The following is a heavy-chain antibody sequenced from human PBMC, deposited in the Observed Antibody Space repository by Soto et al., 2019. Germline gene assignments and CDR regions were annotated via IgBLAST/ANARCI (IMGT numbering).Heavy chain of an antibody. J-gene: IGHJ6*02. CDR1: GGTFNTLS. V-gene: IGHV1-18*01. D-gene: IGHD2-2*01. CDR2: ISPYNGHT. CDR3: ARDLTIVPATHPRLENYGMDV. Sequence: QVLLVQSGAEGKRPGSSAKVSCKPSGGTFNTLSINWVRQAPGQGLEWVGWISPYNGHTQFVQRFQGRVSMTTDTSTKTAYMELRNLRSDDTAHYYCARDLTIVPATHPRLENYGMDVWGQGTTVIVSS.